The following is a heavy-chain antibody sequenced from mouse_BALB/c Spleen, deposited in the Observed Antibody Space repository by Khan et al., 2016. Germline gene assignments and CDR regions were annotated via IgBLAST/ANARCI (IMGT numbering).Heavy chain of an antibody. Sequence: EVQLVESGPGLVKPSQSLSLTCTVTGYSITSDYAWNWIRQFPGNKLEWMGYIRYSGSTTYNPSLKSRISITRDTSKNQFFLQLYSVTTEDTATSYCTAAPTATRYFDVWGAGTTVTVSS. J-gene: IGHJ1*01. CDR3: TAAPTATRYFDV. CDR1: GYSITSDYA. CDR2: IRYSGST. D-gene: IGHD1-2*01. V-gene: IGHV3-2*02.